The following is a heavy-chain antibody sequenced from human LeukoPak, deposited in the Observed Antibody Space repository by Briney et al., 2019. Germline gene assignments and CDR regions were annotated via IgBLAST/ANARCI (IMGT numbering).Heavy chain of an antibody. D-gene: IGHD2-15*01. V-gene: IGHV1-69*13. CDR2: IIPIFGTA. Sequence: SVKVSCKASGGTFISYAISWVRQAPGQGLEWMGGIIPIFGTANYAQKFQGRVTITADESTSTAYMELSSLRSEDTAVYYCARETGTPSRLVVAATQGSYYYYYGMDVWGQGTTVTVSS. CDR3: ARETGTPSRLVVAATQGSYYYYYGMDV. J-gene: IGHJ6*02. CDR1: GGTFISYA.